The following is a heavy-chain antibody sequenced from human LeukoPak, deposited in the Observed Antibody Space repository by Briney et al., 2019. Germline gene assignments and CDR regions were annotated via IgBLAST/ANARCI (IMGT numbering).Heavy chain of an antibody. CDR1: GGTFSSYA. D-gene: IGHD2-2*01. V-gene: IGHV1-69*01. J-gene: IGHJ6*04. Sequence: SVKVSCKASGGTFSSYAISWVRQAPGQGLEWMGGIIPIFGTANYAQKFQGRVTITADESTNTAYMELSSLRSEDTAVYYCARDRDIVVVPAALGGWGYYYSGMDVWGKGPTVTVSS. CDR2: IIPIFGTA. CDR3: ARDRDIVVVPAALGGWGYYYSGMDV.